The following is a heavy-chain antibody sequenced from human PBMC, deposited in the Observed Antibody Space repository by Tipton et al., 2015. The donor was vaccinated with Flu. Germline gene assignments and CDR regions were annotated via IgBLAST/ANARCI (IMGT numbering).Heavy chain of an antibody. V-gene: IGHV4-34*01. J-gene: IGHJ1*01. CDR2: INNSGST. D-gene: IGHD6-13*01. CDR1: EGSFSGYY. Sequence: TLSLTCAVYEGSFSGYYWSWIRQPPGKGLEWIGEINNSGSTNYNPSLKSRVTISVDTSKNQFSLKLSSVTAADTAAYYCARTGYSSSWLYFQHWGQGTLVTVSS. CDR3: ARTGYSSSWLYFQH.